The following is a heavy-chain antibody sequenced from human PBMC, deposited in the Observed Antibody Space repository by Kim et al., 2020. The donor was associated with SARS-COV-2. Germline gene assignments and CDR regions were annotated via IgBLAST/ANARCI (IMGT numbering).Heavy chain of an antibody. CDR3: AKDPPNFDWFGEYFDY. Sequence: GGSLRLSCAASGFTFSSYAMSWVRQAPGKGLEWVSAISGSGGSTYYADSVKGRFTISRDNSKNTLYLQMNSLRAEDTAVYYCAKDPPNFDWFGEYFDYWGQGTLVTVSS. V-gene: IGHV3-23*01. CDR1: GFTFSSYA. J-gene: IGHJ4*02. D-gene: IGHD3-9*01. CDR2: ISGSGGST.